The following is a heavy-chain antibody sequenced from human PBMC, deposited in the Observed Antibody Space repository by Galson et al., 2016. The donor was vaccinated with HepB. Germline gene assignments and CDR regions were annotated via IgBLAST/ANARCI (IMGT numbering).Heavy chain of an antibody. D-gene: IGHD2-21*02. Sequence: TLSLTCNVSGASISSGVSYWSWIRQHPGKGLEFIGYISYSGNTYYIPSLKSRVTISADTSKNHFSLELSSVTAADTAVYYCARDPGGGGDGGNFDYWGPGPLVAVSS. J-gene: IGHJ4*02. V-gene: IGHV4-31*03. CDR3: ARDPGGGGDGGNFDY. CDR2: ISYSGNT. CDR1: GASISSGVSY.